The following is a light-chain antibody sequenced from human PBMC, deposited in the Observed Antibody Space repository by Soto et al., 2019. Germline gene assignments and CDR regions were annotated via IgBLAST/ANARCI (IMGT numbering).Light chain of an antibody. CDR3: QQYNSYSWT. Sequence: DIQMTQSPSTLSASVGDRVTITCRASQSISSGLAWYQQKPGKAPKFLISKASSLETGVPSRFSGSGSGTEFTLTISSLQPDDFATYYCQQYNSYSWTFGQGTKVDIK. V-gene: IGKV1-5*03. J-gene: IGKJ1*01. CDR1: QSISSG. CDR2: KAS.